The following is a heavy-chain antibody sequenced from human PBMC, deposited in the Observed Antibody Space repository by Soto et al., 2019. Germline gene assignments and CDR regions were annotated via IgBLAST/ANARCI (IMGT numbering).Heavy chain of an antibody. CDR1: GYTFTSYD. CDR3: TRGQGNH. Sequence: QVQLVQSGAEVKKPGASVRVSCKASGYTFTSYDIYWVRQATGQGLEWMGWMNPFSGNAVYTQKFQERVTMTRDTSINTAYMEMSGLRSEDTAVYYCTRGQGNHWGQGSLVTVSS. V-gene: IGHV1-8*01. CDR2: MNPFSGNA. J-gene: IGHJ4*02.